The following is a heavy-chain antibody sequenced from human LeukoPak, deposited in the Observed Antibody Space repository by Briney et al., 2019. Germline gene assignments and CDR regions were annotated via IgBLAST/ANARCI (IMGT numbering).Heavy chain of an antibody. CDR1: GFTFSSYS. CDR3: ARESVTYYGMDV. Sequence: GGSLRLSCAASGFTFSSYSMNWVRQAPGKGLEWASSISSSSSYIYYADSVKGRFTISRDNAKNSLYLQMNSLRAEDTAVYYCARESVTYYGMDVWGQGTTVTVSS. V-gene: IGHV3-21*01. J-gene: IGHJ6*02. D-gene: IGHD5-18*01. CDR2: ISSSSSYI.